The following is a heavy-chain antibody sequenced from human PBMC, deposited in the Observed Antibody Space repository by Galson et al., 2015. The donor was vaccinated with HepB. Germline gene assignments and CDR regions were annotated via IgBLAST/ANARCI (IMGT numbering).Heavy chain of an antibody. J-gene: IGHJ4*02. Sequence: SLRLSCAASGFPFNDYYMSWIRQAPGKGPEWISNIISSSTYTTYADSMKGRFTISRDNAKNSLYLQMNSLRAEDTAVYYCAREGGNYKPFDYWGQGTLVTVSS. CDR2: IISSSTYT. D-gene: IGHD1-26*01. CDR1: GFPFNDYY. V-gene: IGHV3-11*06. CDR3: AREGGNYKPFDY.